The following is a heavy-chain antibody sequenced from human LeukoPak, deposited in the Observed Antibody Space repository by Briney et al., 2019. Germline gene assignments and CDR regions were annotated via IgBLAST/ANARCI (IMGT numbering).Heavy chain of an antibody. CDR1: GGSFSGYY. CDR2: INHSGST. V-gene: IGHV4-34*01. J-gene: IGHJ5*02. D-gene: IGHD1-7*01. CDR3: ARGRGITGTTDSNWFDP. Sequence: SETLSLTCAVYGGSFSGYYWRWVRQPPGKGLEWIGEINHSGSTNYNPSLKSRVTISVDTSKNQSSLKLSSVTAADTAVYYCARGRGITGTTDSNWFDPWGQGTLVTVSS.